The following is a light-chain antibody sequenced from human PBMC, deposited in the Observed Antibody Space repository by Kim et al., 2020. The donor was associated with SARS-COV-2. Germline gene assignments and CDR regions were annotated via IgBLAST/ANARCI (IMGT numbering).Light chain of an antibody. CDR1: QGISGW. CDR3: QQYSYYST. V-gene: IGKV1-5*01. J-gene: IGKJ1*01. Sequence: SASIGDRVTSTCRASQGISGWLAWYQQKPGKAPKLLVYDASNLESGVPSRFSGSGYGTEFTLTISSLQPDDSATFYCQQYSYYSTFGQGTKVDIK. CDR2: DAS.